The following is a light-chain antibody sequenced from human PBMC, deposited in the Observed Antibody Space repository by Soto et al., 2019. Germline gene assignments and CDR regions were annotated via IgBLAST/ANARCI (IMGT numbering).Light chain of an antibody. J-gene: IGKJ1*01. V-gene: IGKV1-5*03. CDR2: KAS. CDR1: QTISSW. Sequence: MHMTQSPSTLSVSGIDIVTTAGRASQTISSWLAWYQQKPGKAPKLLIYKASTLKSGVPSRFSGSGSGTEFTLTISSLQPDDFATYYCQHYNSYSEAFGQGTKVDI. CDR3: QHYNSYSEA.